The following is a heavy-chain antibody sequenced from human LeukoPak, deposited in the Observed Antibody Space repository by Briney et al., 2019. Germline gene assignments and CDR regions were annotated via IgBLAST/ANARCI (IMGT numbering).Heavy chain of an antibody. CDR2: ISGSGGST. Sequence: GGSLRLSCAASGFTFSSYAMSWVRQAPGRGLEWVSAISGSGGSTYYADSVKGRFTISKDNSKNTLYLQMNSLRAEDTAVYYCANSAPTYYYDSSGYLYYFDYWGQGTLVTVSS. J-gene: IGHJ4*02. CDR3: ANSAPTYYYDSSGYLYYFDY. D-gene: IGHD3-22*01. V-gene: IGHV3-23*01. CDR1: GFTFSSYA.